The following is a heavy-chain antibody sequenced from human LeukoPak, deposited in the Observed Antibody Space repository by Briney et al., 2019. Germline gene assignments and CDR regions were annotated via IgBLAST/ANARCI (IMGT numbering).Heavy chain of an antibody. Sequence: GASVRVSCTSSGYILINYAITWVRQAPGQGLEWMGWISAYNGNTDYAQKFQGRVTMTTDTSTRTAYMDLRSLRSDDTAVYYCARGRLGVSGYKDYFDYWGQGTLVTVSS. D-gene: IGHD1-14*01. CDR1: GYILINYA. V-gene: IGHV1-18*01. CDR2: ISAYNGNT. CDR3: ARGRLGVSGYKDYFDY. J-gene: IGHJ4*02.